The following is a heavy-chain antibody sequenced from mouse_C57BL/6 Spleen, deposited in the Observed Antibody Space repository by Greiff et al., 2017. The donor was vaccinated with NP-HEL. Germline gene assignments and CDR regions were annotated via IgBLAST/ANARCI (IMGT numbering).Heavy chain of an antibody. CDR3: AREGYSNYAY. D-gene: IGHD2-5*01. J-gene: IGHJ3*01. CDR2: IYPGSGST. V-gene: IGHV1-55*01. CDR1: GYTFTSYW. Sequence: QVHVKQSGAELVKPGASVKMSCKASGYTFTSYWITWVKHRPGQGLEWIGDIYPGSGSTNYNEKFKSKATLTVDTSSSTAYMQLSSLTSEDSAVYYCAREGYSNYAYWGQGTLVTVSA.